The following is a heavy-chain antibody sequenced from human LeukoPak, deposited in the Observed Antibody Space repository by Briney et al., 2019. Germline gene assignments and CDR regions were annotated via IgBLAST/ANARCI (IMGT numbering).Heavy chain of an antibody. D-gene: IGHD6-13*01. CDR3: ASASEGIAAYGAFDY. CDR1: GFTFSSYA. CDR2: ISGSGGST. Sequence: PGGSLRLSCAASGFTFSSYAMSWVRQAPGKGLEWVSAISGSGGSTYYADSVKGRFTISRDNSKNTLYLQMNSLRAEDTAVYYCASASEGIAAYGAFDYWGQGTLVTVSS. V-gene: IGHV3-23*01. J-gene: IGHJ4*02.